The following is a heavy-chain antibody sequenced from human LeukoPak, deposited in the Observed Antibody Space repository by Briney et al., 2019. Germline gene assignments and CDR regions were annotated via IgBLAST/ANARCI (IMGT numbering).Heavy chain of an antibody. J-gene: IGHJ6*03. Sequence: GGSLRLSCAASGFTFSNYWMSWVRQAPGKGLEWVANIKLDGSEKDYVDSVKGRFTISRDNAKNSLYLLMNSLRAEDMALYYCAKGVIVGVPGYMDVWGKGTTVTVSS. D-gene: IGHD1-26*01. CDR2: IKLDGSEK. CDR1: GFTFSNYW. CDR3: AKGVIVGVPGYMDV. V-gene: IGHV3-7*03.